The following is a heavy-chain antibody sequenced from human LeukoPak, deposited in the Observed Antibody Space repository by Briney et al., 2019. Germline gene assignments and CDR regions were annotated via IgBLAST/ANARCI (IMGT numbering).Heavy chain of an antibody. D-gene: IGHD2-2*01. J-gene: IGHJ5*01. CDR3: ARVVGSTSWFDS. V-gene: IGHV4-31*03. CDR1: GDLIIGAPYY. CDR2: SYYSGNT. Sequence: SQTLSLTCTVSGDLIIGAPYYWSWVRQHPGKGLEWIAYSYYSGNTFYNPSLKSRIGVSVDTSKNQFSLNLTSVTAADTAVYFCARVVGSTSWFDSWGQGTRVTVSS.